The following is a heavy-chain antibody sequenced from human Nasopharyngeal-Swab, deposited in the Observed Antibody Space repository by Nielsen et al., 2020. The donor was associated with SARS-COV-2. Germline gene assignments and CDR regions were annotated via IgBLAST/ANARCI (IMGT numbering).Heavy chain of an antibody. Sequence: SETLSLTCTVSGGSISSGGYYWSRIRQHPGKGLEWIGYIYYSGSTYYNPSLKSRVTISVDTSKNQFSLKLSSVTAADTAVYYCARGATIFGVVAYGMDVWGQGTTVTVSS. V-gene: IGHV4-31*03. J-gene: IGHJ6*02. CDR2: IYYSGST. D-gene: IGHD3-3*01. CDR1: GGSISSGGYY. CDR3: ARGATIFGVVAYGMDV.